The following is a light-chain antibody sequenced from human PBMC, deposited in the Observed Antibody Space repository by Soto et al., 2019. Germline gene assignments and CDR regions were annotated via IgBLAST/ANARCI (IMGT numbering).Light chain of an antibody. CDR2: ENS. J-gene: IGLJ3*02. Sequence: SYELTQPPSVSVSPGQTASITCSGDKLGDKFASWYQQKPGQSPVLVIYENSKRPSGIPERFSGSNSGNTATLTISGTQAMDEADYYCQAWDSSSQWVFGGGTKVTVL. CDR3: QAWDSSSQWV. V-gene: IGLV3-1*01. CDR1: KLGDKF.